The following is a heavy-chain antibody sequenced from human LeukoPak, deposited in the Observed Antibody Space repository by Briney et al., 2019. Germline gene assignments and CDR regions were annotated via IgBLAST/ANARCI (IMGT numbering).Heavy chain of an antibody. J-gene: IGHJ3*02. CDR3: ARSYDSRGYEPAGAFDI. CDR1: GYSFPSYW. V-gene: IGHV5-51*01. D-gene: IGHD3-22*01. Sequence: GESLKISCKGSGYSFPSYWINWVRQMPGKGLEWMGIIYPGDSVTKYSPSFQGQVTISADKSINTAYLQWNSLKASDTAMYYCARSYDSRGYEPAGAFDIWGQGTMVTVSS. CDR2: IYPGDSVT.